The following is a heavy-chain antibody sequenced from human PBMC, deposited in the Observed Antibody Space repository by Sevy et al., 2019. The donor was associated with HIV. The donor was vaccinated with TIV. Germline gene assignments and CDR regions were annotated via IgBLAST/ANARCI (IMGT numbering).Heavy chain of an antibody. CDR2: ISWDGGST. CDR3: AKEGQGYGSGSFDY. V-gene: IGHV3-43*01. D-gene: IGHD3-10*01. CDR1: GFTFDDYT. Sequence: LSLTCAASGFTFDDYTMHWVRQAPGKGLEWVSLISWDGGSTYYADSVKGRFTISRDSSKNSLYLQMNSLRTEDTALYYCAKEGQGYGSGSFDYWGQGTLVTVSS. J-gene: IGHJ4*02.